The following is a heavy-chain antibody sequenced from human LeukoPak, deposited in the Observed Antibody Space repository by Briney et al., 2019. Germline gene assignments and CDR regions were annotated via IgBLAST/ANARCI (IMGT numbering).Heavy chain of an antibody. CDR3: ARDSSSTQQLWFVY. V-gene: IGHV3-21*01. CDR1: GFTFSSYS. CDR2: ISSSSSYI. J-gene: IGHJ4*02. Sequence: WGSLRLSCAASGFTFSSYSMNWVRQAPGKGLEWVPSISSSSSYIYYADSVKGRFTISRDNAKNSLYLQMNSLRAEDTAVYYCARDSSSTQQLWFVYWGQGTLVTVSS. D-gene: IGHD5-18*01.